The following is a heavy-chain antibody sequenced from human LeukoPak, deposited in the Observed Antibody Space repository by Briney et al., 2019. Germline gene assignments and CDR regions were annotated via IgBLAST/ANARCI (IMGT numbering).Heavy chain of an antibody. Sequence: GGSLSFSCAASEFTFSNYAFHWVRKAPGKGLQWVAVISYDGNTIHYADSVKGRFIISRDTSKNTLYLQMNSLRAEDTAVYYCARSGGLQKFDYWGQGTLVTVSS. CDR1: EFTFSNYA. D-gene: IGHD4-11*01. CDR3: ARSGGLQKFDY. V-gene: IGHV3-30-3*01. J-gene: IGHJ4*02. CDR2: ISYDGNTI.